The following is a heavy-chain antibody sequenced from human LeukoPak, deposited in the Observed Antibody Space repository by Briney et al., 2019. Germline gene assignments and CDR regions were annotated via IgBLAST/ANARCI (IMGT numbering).Heavy chain of an antibody. J-gene: IGHJ4*02. CDR2: ISAYNGNT. D-gene: IGHD6-19*01. V-gene: IGHV1-18*04. Sequence: ASVKVSCKASGYTFTGYYMHWVRQAPGQGLEWMGWISAYNGNTNYAQKLQGRVTMTTDTSTSTAYMELRSLRSDDTAVYYCARDRSSGWSEIIDYWGQGTLVTVSS. CDR3: ARDRSSGWSEIIDY. CDR1: GYTFTGYY.